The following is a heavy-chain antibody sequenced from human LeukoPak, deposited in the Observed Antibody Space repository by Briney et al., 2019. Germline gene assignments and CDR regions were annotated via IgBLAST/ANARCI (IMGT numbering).Heavy chain of an antibody. CDR1: GGSFSGYY. J-gene: IGHJ4*02. V-gene: IGHV4-34*01. Sequence: SETLSLTCAVYGGSFSGYYWSWIRQPPGKGLEWIGEINHSGSTNYNPSLKSRVTISVDTSKNQFSLKLSSVTAADTAVYYCARGGLGYSYGLREIDYWGQGTLVTVSS. D-gene: IGHD5-18*01. CDR2: INHSGST. CDR3: ARGGLGYSYGLREIDY.